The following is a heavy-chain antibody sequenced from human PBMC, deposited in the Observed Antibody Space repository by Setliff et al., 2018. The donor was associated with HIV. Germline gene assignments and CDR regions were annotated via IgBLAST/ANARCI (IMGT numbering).Heavy chain of an antibody. CDR1: GYTFSSYG. CDR2: INSHDGNT. D-gene: IGHD1-1*01. J-gene: IGHJ3*01. Sequence: ASVKVSCKASGYTFSSYGISWVRQAPGQGLEWMGWINSHDGNTNYEQKFQGRVTMTTDTSTTSAYLELRSLRPDDTAVYFCARNKLSDAFDVWGPGTMVTVSS. V-gene: IGHV1-18*01. CDR3: ARNKLSDAFDV.